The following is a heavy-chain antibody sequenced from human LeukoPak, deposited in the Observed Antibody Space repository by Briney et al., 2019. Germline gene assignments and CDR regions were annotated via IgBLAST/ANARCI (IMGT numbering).Heavy chain of an antibody. Sequence: SETLSLTCTVSGGSISSSSYYWGWIRQPPGKGLEWIGSIYYSGSTYYNPSLKSRVTISVDTSKNQFSLKLSSVTAADTAVYYCAREGLANWGSKYFDYWGQGTLVTVSS. CDR1: GGSISSSSYY. CDR3: AREGLANWGSKYFDY. CDR2: IYYSGST. D-gene: IGHD7-27*01. J-gene: IGHJ4*02. V-gene: IGHV4-39*07.